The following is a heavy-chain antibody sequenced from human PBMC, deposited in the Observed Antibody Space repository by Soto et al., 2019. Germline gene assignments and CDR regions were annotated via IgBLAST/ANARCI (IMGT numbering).Heavy chain of an antibody. CDR3: ARDDRSGWYYFDY. D-gene: IGHD6-19*01. Sequence: SETLSLTCTVSGGSISSYYWSWIRQPPGKGLEWIGYIYYSGSTNYNPSLKSRVTISVDTSKNQFSLKLNSVTAADTAVYYGARDDRSGWYYFDYWGQGTLVTVSS. CDR1: GGSISSYY. V-gene: IGHV4-59*01. CDR2: IYYSGST. J-gene: IGHJ4*02.